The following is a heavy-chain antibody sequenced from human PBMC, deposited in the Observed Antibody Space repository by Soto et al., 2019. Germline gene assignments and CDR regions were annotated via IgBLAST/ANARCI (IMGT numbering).Heavy chain of an antibody. CDR3: SRLTPMVREINDDPFDF. J-gene: IGHJ4*03. CDR2: INPTGGRA. CDR1: GYTFTSYY. Sequence: ASVKLSCKASGYTFTSYYIHWVRQAPGQGLEWMGVINPTGGRASYAPKFQGRVTLTRDTSTSTAYMELSSLRSDDTAVYFCSRLTPMVREINDDPFDFWGQGTLVTVSS. D-gene: IGHD3-10*01. V-gene: IGHV1-46*03.